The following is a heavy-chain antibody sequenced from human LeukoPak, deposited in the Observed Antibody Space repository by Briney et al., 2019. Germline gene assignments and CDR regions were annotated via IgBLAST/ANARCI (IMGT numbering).Heavy chain of an antibody. Sequence: GGSLRLSCAASGFTFSSYGMHWIRQAPGKGLEWVAVISYDGSNKYYADSVKGRFTISRDNSKNTLYLQMNSLRAEDTAGYYCAKARRVGFSGSPGINWFDPWGQGTLVTVSS. CDR1: GFTFSSYG. D-gene: IGHD6-25*01. CDR2: ISYDGSNK. CDR3: AKARRVGFSGSPGINWFDP. V-gene: IGHV3-30*18. J-gene: IGHJ5*02.